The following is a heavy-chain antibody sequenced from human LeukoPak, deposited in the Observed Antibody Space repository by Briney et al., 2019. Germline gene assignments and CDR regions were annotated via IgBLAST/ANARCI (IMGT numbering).Heavy chain of an antibody. CDR1: GGTFSSYA. Sequence: GASVKVSCKASGGTFSSYAISWVRQAPGQGLEWMGGIIPIFGTANYAQKFQGRVTITADESTSTAYMELSSLRSEDTAVYYCARDKPVTMVRGVILTNYYYYMDVWGKGTTVTISS. D-gene: IGHD3-10*01. CDR3: ARDKPVTMVRGVILTNYYYYMDV. V-gene: IGHV1-69*13. J-gene: IGHJ6*03. CDR2: IIPIFGTA.